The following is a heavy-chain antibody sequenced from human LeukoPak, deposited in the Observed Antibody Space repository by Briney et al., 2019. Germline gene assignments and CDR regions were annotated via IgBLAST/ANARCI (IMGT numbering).Heavy chain of an antibody. D-gene: IGHD2-2*01. CDR3: ARDGYHCSSTSCYEFNWFDP. Sequence: PSETLSLTCTVSGGSITSYYWNWIRQPAGKGLEWIGEINHSGSTNYNPSLKSRVTMSVDTSKNQFSLKLSSVTAADTAVYYCARDGYHCSSTSCYEFNWFDPWGQGTLVTVSS. V-gene: IGHV4-4*07. CDR1: GGSITSYY. J-gene: IGHJ5*02. CDR2: INHSGST.